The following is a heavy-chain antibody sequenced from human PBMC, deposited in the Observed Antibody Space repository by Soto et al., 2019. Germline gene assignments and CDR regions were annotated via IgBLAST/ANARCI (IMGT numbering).Heavy chain of an antibody. CDR1: GYTFTSYD. Sequence: GASVKVSCKASGYTFTSYDINWVRQATGQGPEWMGWMNPSSGNTGYAQKFQGRVTMTRNTSISTACMELSSLRSEDTAVYYCARDRYCSNTNCYRGGYNWLDPWGQGTLVTVSS. CDR3: ARDRYCSNTNCYRGGYNWLDP. D-gene: IGHD2-2*01. CDR2: MNPSSGNT. J-gene: IGHJ5*02. V-gene: IGHV1-8*01.